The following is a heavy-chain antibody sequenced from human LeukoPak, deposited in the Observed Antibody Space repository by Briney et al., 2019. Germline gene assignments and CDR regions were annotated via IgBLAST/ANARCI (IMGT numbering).Heavy chain of an antibody. J-gene: IGHJ6*03. V-gene: IGHV5-51*01. CDR2: IYPGDSDT. Sequence: GESLKISCKGSGYSFTNYWIGWVRQMPGKGLEWMGIIYPGDSDTRYSPSFQGQVTISADKSISTAYLQWSSLKASDTAMYYCARGIFDSTPLYYYYYYMDVWGKGTTVTVSS. CDR3: ARGIFDSTPLYYYYYYMDV. CDR1: GYSFTNYW. D-gene: IGHD2/OR15-2a*01.